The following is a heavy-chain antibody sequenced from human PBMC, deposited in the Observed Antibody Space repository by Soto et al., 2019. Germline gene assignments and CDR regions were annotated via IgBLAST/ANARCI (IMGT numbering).Heavy chain of an antibody. D-gene: IGHD1-7*01. J-gene: IGHJ4*02. V-gene: IGHV3-30*03. CDR1: GFTFSSYG. CDR2: ISYDGSNK. CDR3: AIETPTDGTTPAFHY. Sequence: QVQLVESGGGVVQLGRSLRLSCAASGFTFSSYGMHWVRQAPGKGLEWVAVISYDGSNKYYADSVKGRFTISRDNSKNTLYLQMNSLRAEDTAVYYCAIETPTDGTTPAFHYWGQGTLVTVSS.